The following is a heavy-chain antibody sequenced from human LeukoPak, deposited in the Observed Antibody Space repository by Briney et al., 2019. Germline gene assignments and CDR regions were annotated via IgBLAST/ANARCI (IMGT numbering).Heavy chain of an antibody. CDR1: GFTFSNFV. CDR3: ARGRQDNSLRRFDY. CDR2: ISTDGSQ. J-gene: IGHJ4*02. D-gene: IGHD1-20*01. V-gene: IGHV3-64*04. Sequence: GGSLRLSCSTSGFTFSNFVMQWVRQTPGKGLEYVSVISTDGSQYYPDSVKGRFSIFRDNSKNTLYLQMNSLRAEDTAVYYCARGRQDNSLRRFDYWGQGTLVTVSS.